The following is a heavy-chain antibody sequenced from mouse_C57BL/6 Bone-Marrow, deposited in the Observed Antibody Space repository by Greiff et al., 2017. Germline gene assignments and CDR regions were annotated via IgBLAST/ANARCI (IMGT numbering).Heavy chain of an antibody. Sequence: QVQLKESGPGLVQPSQSLSITCTVSGFSLTSYGVHWVRQSPGKGLEWLGVIWSGGSTDYNAAFISRLSISKDNSKSQVFFKMNSLQADDTAIYYCAKGDYGSSYPSYAMDDWGQGTSVTVSS. V-gene: IGHV2-2*01. CDR2: IWSGGST. CDR1: GFSLTSYG. CDR3: AKGDYGSSYPSYAMDD. J-gene: IGHJ4*01. D-gene: IGHD1-1*01.